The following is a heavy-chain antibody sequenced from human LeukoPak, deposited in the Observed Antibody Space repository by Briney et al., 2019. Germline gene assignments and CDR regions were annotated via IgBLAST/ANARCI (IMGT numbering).Heavy chain of an antibody. V-gene: IGHV3-49*04. Sequence: PGWSLRLSCTGSGFTFGDYGMSWVRQAPGKGLEWVGFIRSKAYGGTTEYAASVKGRFTISRDDSKSIAYLQMNSLKTEDTAVYYCTRPRYCSGGSCYFDYWGQGTLVTVSS. CDR3: TRPRYCSGGSCYFDY. CDR2: IRSKAYGGTT. CDR1: GFTFGDYG. D-gene: IGHD2-15*01. J-gene: IGHJ4*02.